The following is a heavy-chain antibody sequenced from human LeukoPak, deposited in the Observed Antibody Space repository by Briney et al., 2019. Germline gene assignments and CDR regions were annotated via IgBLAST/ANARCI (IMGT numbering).Heavy chain of an antibody. D-gene: IGHD1-1*01. J-gene: IGHJ5*02. CDR1: GFTFSDYY. V-gene: IGHV3-11*01. CDR3: ARGTQPWFDP. CDR2: ISSSGTSI. Sequence: GGSLRLSCAASGFTFSDYYMSWIRQASGKGLEWVSYISSSGTSIYYADSVKGRFSISRDNAKNSLYLQMNSLRVEDTAVYYYARGTQPWFDPWGQGTLVTVSS.